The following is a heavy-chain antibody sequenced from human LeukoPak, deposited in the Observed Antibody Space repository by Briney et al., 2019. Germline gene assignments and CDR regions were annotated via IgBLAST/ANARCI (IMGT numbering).Heavy chain of an antibody. J-gene: IGHJ4*02. CDR2: INHSGST. CDR3: ASTADSSSLDY. Sequence: SETLSLTCAVYGGSFTAYYWNWIRQPPGKGLQWIGEINHSGSTNYIPSLKSRVTISVDTSKNQFSLKLSSVTAADTAVYYCASTADSSSLDYWGQGTLVTVSS. CDR1: GGSFTAYY. D-gene: IGHD6-6*01. V-gene: IGHV4-34*01.